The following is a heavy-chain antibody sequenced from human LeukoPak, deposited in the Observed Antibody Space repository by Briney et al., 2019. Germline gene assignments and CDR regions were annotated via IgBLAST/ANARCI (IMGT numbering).Heavy chain of an antibody. V-gene: IGHV3-73*01. Sequence: SGGSLRLSCAASGFTFSGSALHWVRQASGKGLEWVGRIRSKANSYVTAYAASVKGRFTISRDDSENTAYLQMNGLETDDTAVYYCARHTDRYCSGSNCYVYYFYGLDVWGQGTTVTVSS. CDR2: IRSKANSYVT. J-gene: IGHJ6*02. CDR3: ARHTDRYCSGSNCYVYYFYGLDV. CDR1: GFTFSGSA. D-gene: IGHD2-15*01.